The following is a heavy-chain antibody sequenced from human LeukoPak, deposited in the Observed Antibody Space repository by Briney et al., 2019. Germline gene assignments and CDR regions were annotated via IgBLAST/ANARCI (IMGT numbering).Heavy chain of an antibody. J-gene: IGHJ4*02. D-gene: IGHD3-10*01. CDR2: IYPGDSDT. V-gene: IGHV5-51*01. CDR3: ASLGASYYFDY. Sequence: GESLKISCKGSRYSFTSYWIGWVRQVPRKGLEWMGIIYPGDSDTRYSPSFQGQVTISADKSISTAYLQWSSLKASDTAMYYCASLGASYYFDYWGQGTLVTVSS. CDR1: RYSFTSYW.